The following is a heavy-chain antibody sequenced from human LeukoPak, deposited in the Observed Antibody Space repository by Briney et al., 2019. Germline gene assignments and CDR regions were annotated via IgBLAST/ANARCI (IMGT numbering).Heavy chain of an antibody. CDR2: IRNDGSNE. D-gene: IGHD2-21*02. Sequence: RGSLRLSCAASGFSFSVYAMHWVRQAQGKGLEWVAFIRNDGSNENYADSVKGRFTISRDKSKNTLYLQMNSLRAEDTAVYYCAKDRGDLPPYFDYWGQGTLVTVSS. CDR3: AKDRGDLPPYFDY. J-gene: IGHJ4*02. V-gene: IGHV3-30*02. CDR1: GFSFSVYA.